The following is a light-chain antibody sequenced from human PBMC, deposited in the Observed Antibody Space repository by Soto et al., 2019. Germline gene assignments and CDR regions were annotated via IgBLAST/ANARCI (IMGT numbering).Light chain of an antibody. V-gene: IGLV2-14*01. CDR1: SSDIGVYNY. CDR3: ASSSSTVVV. J-gene: IGLJ2*01. Sequence: QSALTQPASVSGSLGQSITIPCTGTSSDIGVYNYVSWYQHHPGKTPKLMLYEVSVRPSGVSNRFSGSKSGNTASLTISGLQAEHEADYYCASSSSTVVVFGGGTKLTVL. CDR2: EVS.